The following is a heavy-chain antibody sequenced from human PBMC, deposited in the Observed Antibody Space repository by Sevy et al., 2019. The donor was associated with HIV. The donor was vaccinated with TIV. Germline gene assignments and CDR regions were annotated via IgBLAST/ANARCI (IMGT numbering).Heavy chain of an antibody. J-gene: IGHJ1*01. D-gene: IGHD6-19*01. CDR1: GVSLNTYS. V-gene: IGHV3-21*06. CDR2: SSDTSGYI. CDR3: ARDAGSGWQKYFQQ. Sequence: GGSLRLSCAASGVSLNTYSMNWVRRAPGKGLEWVSCSSDTSGYIFYADSVKGRFTISRDNARNSLYLQMNSLRAEDTAVYYCARDAGSGWQKYFQQWGQGTLVTVSS.